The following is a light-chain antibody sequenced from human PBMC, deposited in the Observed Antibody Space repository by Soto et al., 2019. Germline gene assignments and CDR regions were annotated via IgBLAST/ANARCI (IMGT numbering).Light chain of an antibody. CDR3: LQCSNWPPLWT. Sequence: EIVMTQSPATLSVSPGERATLSCRASQSVSSNLAWYQQKPGQVPRLLIYDASNRATGIPARFSGSGSGTDFTLSISSLEPEDFAVYYCLQCSNWPPLWTFGQGTKVDIK. V-gene: IGKV3-11*01. CDR1: QSVSSN. J-gene: IGKJ1*01. CDR2: DAS.